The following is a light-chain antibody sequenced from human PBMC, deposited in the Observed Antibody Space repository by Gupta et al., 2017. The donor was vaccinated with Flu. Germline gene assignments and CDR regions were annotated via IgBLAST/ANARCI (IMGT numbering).Light chain of an antibody. CDR2: GAT. CDR1: QSVYNKY. CDR3: QQYGTSPRGT. J-gene: IGKJ2*01. Sequence: EIVLTQSPGTLSLSPGERATLSCRASQSVYNKYLAWYQHKPGQAPRLLIYGATARATGIPDRFSGSGSGTDFALTISRLEPEEFAVYYCQQYGTSPRGTFGQGTKLEIK. V-gene: IGKV3-20*01.